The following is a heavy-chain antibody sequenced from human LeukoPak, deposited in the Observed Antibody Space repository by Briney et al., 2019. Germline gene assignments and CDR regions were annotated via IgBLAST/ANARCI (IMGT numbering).Heavy chain of an antibody. D-gene: IGHD2-15*01. V-gene: IGHV3-74*01. CDR1: GFTFSSYW. CDR3: ARYCSGSSCYYQFDY. J-gene: IGHJ4*02. CDR2: INGDGSST. Sequence: GGSLRLSCAASGFTFSSYWMHWVRQAPGEGLMWVSRINGDGSSTSYADSVKGRFTISRDNAKNTLYLQMNSLRAEDTAVYYCARYCSGSSCYYQFDYWGQGTLVTVSS.